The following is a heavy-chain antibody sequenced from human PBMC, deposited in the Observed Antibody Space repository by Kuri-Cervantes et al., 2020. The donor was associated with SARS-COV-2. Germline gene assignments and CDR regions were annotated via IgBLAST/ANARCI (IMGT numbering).Heavy chain of an antibody. CDR3: ARDQRRYRANDAPYDF. V-gene: IGHV4-34*01. J-gene: IGHJ4*02. Sequence: SETLSLTCAVYGGSFSGYYRSWIRQPPGKGLEWIGEINHSGSTYYNPSLKSRVTISVDTSKNQFSLKLSSVTAADTAVYYCARDQRRYRANDAPYDFWGQGTLVTVSS. D-gene: IGHD1-26*01. CDR2: INHSGST. CDR1: GGSFSGYY.